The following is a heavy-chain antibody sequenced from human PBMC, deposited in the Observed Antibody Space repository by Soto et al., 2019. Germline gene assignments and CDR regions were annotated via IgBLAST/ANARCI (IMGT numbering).Heavy chain of an antibody. Sequence: GGSLRLSCAASGFTFSSYGMHWVRQAPGKGLEWVAVISYDGSNKYYADSVKGRFTISRDNPKNTLYLQMNSLRAEDTAVYYCAKTQGVFGVGDGTYYYYGMDVWGQGTTVTVSS. V-gene: IGHV3-30*18. CDR2: ISYDGSNK. J-gene: IGHJ6*02. D-gene: IGHD3-3*01. CDR3: AKTQGVFGVGDGTYYYYGMDV. CDR1: GFTFSSYG.